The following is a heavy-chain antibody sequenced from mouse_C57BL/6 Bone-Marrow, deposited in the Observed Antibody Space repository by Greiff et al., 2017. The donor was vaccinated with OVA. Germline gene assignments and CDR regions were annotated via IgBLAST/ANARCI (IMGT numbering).Heavy chain of an antibody. J-gene: IGHJ4*01. CDR1: GFTFSDFY. V-gene: IGHV7-1*01. CDR2: SRNKANDYTT. CDR3: AREHMDY. Sequence: EVQLVESGGGLVQSGRSLRLSCATSGFTFSDFYMEWVRQAPGKGLEWIAASRNKANDYTTEYSASVKGRFIVSRDTSQSILYLQMNALRAEDTAIYYCAREHMDYWGQGTSVTVSS.